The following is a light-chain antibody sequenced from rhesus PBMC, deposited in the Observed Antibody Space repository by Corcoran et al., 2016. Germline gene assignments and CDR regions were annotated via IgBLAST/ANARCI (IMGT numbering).Light chain of an antibody. V-gene: IGLV2-32*01. CDR3: CSYAGSYTYI. Sequence: QAALTQPRSVSGSPGQSVTISCTGTSSDIGGYNYVSWYQQHPGTAPKLMIYEVIKRPSGVSDRFSGSKSGNTASLTISGLQAEDEADYYCCSYAGSYTYIFGAGTRLTVL. CDR1: SSDIGGYNY. J-gene: IGLJ1*01. CDR2: EVI.